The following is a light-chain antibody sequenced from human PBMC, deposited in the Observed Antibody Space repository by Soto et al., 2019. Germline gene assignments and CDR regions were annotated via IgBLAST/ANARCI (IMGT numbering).Light chain of an antibody. V-gene: IGLV1-44*01. Sequence: QAVVTQPPSASGTPGQRVTISCSGSSPNIGSNIVNWYQQLPGTAPKLLIYTNDQRPSGVPDRFSGSKSGTSASLAISGLQSEDEADYYCATWDDRLNGYVFGTGTKLTVL. CDR1: SPNIGSNI. J-gene: IGLJ1*01. CDR3: ATWDDRLNGYV. CDR2: TND.